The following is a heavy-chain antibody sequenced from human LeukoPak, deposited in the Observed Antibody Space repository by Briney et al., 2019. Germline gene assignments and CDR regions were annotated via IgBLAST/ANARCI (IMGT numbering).Heavy chain of an antibody. Sequence: GGSLRLSCAASGLIFSSYAMSWVRQAPGKGLEWVSLIFSNGDTHYADSVKGRFTISRDTSKNTVSLQMNSLRVEDTAMYYCTRDQMNYWGQGTLVTVSS. J-gene: IGHJ4*02. D-gene: IGHD5-24*01. V-gene: IGHV3-53*01. CDR3: TRDQMNY. CDR2: IFSNGDT. CDR1: GLIFSSYA.